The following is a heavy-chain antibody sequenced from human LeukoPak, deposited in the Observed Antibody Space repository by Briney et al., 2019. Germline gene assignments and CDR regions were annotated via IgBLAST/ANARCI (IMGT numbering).Heavy chain of an antibody. J-gene: IGHJ4*02. D-gene: IGHD3-10*01. CDR3: AREIFGSGSYPAF. CDR2: IWHDGSHK. CDR1: GFAFNTYA. V-gene: IGHV3-33*01. Sequence: GGSLRLSCAASGFAFNTYAMHGVRQAPGEGLEGVALIWHDGSHKFYSNSVRGEFTISRDNSNNSVSLQMNNLRPAETAVYYCAREIFGSGSYPAFWGQGTLVTVSS.